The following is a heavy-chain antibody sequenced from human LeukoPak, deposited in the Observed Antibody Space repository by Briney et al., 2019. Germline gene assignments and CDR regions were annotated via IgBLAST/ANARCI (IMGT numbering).Heavy chain of an antibody. CDR2: ISYDGSNK. V-gene: IGHV3-30-3*01. Sequence: PGGSLRLSCAASGFTFSSYAMHWVRQAPGKGLEWVAVISYDGSNKYYADSVKGRFTISRDNSKNTLYLQMNSLRAEDTAVYYCARARGGWYNYWGQGTLVAVSS. J-gene: IGHJ4*02. CDR3: ARARGGWYNY. CDR1: GFTFSSYA. D-gene: IGHD6-19*01.